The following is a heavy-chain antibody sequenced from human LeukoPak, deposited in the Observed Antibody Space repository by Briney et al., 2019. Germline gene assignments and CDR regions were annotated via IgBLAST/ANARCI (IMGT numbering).Heavy chain of an antibody. CDR3: ARLTRRSGNYFDY. CDR2: IYYGGST. J-gene: IGHJ4*02. CDR1: GGSISSYH. D-gene: IGHD1-1*01. Sequence: SETLSLTCSVSGGSISSYHWSWIRQPPGKGLEWIGYIYYGGSTNYNPSLKSRVTISIDTSKNQFSLKLTSVTAADTAVYYCARLTRRSGNYFDYWGQGTLVTVSS. V-gene: IGHV4-59*01.